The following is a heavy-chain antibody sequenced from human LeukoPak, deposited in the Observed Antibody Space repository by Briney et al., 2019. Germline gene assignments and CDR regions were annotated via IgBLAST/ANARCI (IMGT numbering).Heavy chain of an antibody. Sequence: PGGSLRLSCAASGFTFSSYAMSWVRQAPGKGLEWVSVISASGGIAYYADSVKGRFTISRDNSKNTLYLQMISLRVEDTAVYYCAKETSGSYWGQGTLVTVSS. D-gene: IGHD3-10*01. V-gene: IGHV3-23*01. J-gene: IGHJ4*02. CDR1: GFTFSSYA. CDR3: AKETSGSY. CDR2: ISASGGIA.